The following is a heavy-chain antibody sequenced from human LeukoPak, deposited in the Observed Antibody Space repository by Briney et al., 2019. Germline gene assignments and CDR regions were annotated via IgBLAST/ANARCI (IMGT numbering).Heavy chain of an antibody. V-gene: IGHV4-59*01. J-gene: IGHJ4*02. CDR1: GGSISSYY. CDR3: ARGGYYDSSGYPY. D-gene: IGHD3-22*01. CDR2: IYYSGST. Sequence: SETLSLTCTVSGGSISSYYWSWIRQPPGKGLEWIGYIYYSGSTNYNPSLKGRVTISVDTSKNQFSLKLSSVTAADTAVYYCARGGYYDSSGYPYWGQGTLVTVSS.